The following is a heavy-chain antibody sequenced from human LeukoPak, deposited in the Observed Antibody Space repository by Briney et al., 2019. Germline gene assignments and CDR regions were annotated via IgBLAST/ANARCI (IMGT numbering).Heavy chain of an antibody. CDR3: ARDSGYSGYDFDY. D-gene: IGHD5-12*01. CDR2: IYSGGST. Sequence: GGSLRLSCAASGFTVSSNYMSWVRQAPGKGLEWVSVIYSGGSTYHADSVKGRFTISRDNSKNTLYLQMNSLRAEDTAVYYCARDSGYSGYDFDYWGQGTLVTVSS. J-gene: IGHJ4*02. V-gene: IGHV3-66*02. CDR1: GFTVSSNY.